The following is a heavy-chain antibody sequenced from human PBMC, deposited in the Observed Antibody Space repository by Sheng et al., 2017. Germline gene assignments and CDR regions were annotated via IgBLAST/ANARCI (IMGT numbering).Heavy chain of an antibody. Sequence: VASGFTFSDYWMSWVRQAPGKGLEWVANIKQDESEKYYVDSVKGRFIISRDNAKNSLYLQMNSLRAEDTALYYCARIRTEASAMVPLDYWGQGTLVTVSS. V-gene: IGHV3-7*01. D-gene: IGHD5-18*01. CDR2: IKQDESEK. CDR3: ARIRTEASAMVPLDY. CDR1: GFTFSDYW. J-gene: IGHJ4*02.